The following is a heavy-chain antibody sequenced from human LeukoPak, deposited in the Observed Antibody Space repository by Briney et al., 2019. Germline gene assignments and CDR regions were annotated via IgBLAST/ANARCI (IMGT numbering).Heavy chain of an antibody. CDR2: MIPAFGTT. Sequence: ASVKVSCKASGFSSYAISCVRQAPGQGLEWLGGMIPAFGTTNYAQKFQGRVTVTTDESTSTVYMELSGLRFEDTAVYYCAKADYGEYYYMDVWGKGTTVTVSS. J-gene: IGHJ6*03. CDR1: GFSSYA. D-gene: IGHD4-17*01. V-gene: IGHV1-69*05. CDR3: AKADYGEYYYMDV.